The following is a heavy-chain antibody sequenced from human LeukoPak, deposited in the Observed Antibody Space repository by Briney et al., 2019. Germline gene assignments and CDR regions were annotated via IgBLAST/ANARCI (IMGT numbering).Heavy chain of an antibody. J-gene: IGHJ4*02. Sequence: SETLSLTCTVSGGSISSSSYYWGWIRQPPGKGLEWIGSIYYSGSTYYNPSFKSRVTISVDTSKNQFSLKLNSVTAADTAVYYCANNKRGYSYGPADYFDYWGQGTLVTVS. CDR2: IYYSGST. CDR1: GGSISSSSYY. D-gene: IGHD5-18*01. CDR3: ANNKRGYSYGPADYFDY. V-gene: IGHV4-39*01.